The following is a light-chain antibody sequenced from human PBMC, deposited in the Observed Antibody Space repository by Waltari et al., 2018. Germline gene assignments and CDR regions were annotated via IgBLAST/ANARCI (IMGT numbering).Light chain of an antibody. V-gene: IGKV4-1*01. CDR1: QSVLYSSNNNNY. CDR3: QQYYTTPRT. CDR2: WES. J-gene: IGKJ1*01. Sequence: DIVMTQSPDSLAVSLGERATINCKSSQSVLYSSNNNNYLAWYRQKPGQSTKLLFYWESTRASGVPDRFSGSGSGTDFTLTISSLQAEDVAVYYCQQYYTTPRTFGQGTTVEIK.